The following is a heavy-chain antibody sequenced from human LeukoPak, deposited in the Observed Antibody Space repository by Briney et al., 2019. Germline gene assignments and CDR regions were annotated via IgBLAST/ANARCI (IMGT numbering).Heavy chain of an antibody. V-gene: IGHV3-53*01. CDR3: ARESSDSRGWYHFDN. Sequence: PGGSLRLSCAASGFTVSSSYMSWVRQAPGKGLEWVSVIESGGSTYYAVSVKGRFTISRDNSKNTLYLQMNSLRAEDTAVYFCARESSDSRGWYHFDNWGQGTLVTVSS. CDR1: GFTVSSSY. CDR2: IESGGST. D-gene: IGHD6-19*01. J-gene: IGHJ4*02.